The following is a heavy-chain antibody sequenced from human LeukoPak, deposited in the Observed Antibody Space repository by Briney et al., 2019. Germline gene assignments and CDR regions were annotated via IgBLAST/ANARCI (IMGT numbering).Heavy chain of an antibody. CDR3: ARHLILDTAMVSVNYYYGMDV. CDR2: IYPGDSDT. D-gene: IGHD5-18*01. V-gene: IGHV5-51*01. J-gene: IGHJ6*02. Sequence: GESLKISCKGPGYSFTSYWIGWVRQMPGKGLEWMGIIYPGDSDTRYSPSFQGQVTISADKSISTAYLQWSSLKASDTAMYYCARHLILDTAMVSVNYYYGMDVWGQGTTVTVSS. CDR1: GYSFTSYW.